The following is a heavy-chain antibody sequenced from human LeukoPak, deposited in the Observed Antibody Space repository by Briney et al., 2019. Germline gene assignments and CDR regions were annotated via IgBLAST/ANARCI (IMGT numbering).Heavy chain of an antibody. V-gene: IGHV3-48*01. CDR1: GFTFSSYS. CDR3: ARPFLGYCSGGGCYFGY. Sequence: PGGSLRLSCAASGFTFSSYSMNWVRQAPGKGLEWVSYISSSSSTIYYAGSVKGRFTISRDNAKNTLHLQMNSLRAEDTAVYYCARPFLGYCSGGGCYFGYWGRGTLVTVSS. CDR2: ISSSSSTI. D-gene: IGHD2-15*01. J-gene: IGHJ4*02.